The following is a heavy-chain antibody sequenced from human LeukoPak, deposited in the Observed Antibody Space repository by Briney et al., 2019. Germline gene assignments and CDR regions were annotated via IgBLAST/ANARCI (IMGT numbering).Heavy chain of an antibody. CDR1: GFTFSSYA. J-gene: IGHJ4*02. D-gene: IGHD6-19*01. CDR2: ITGSGGST. CDR3: AKDGPPSSGWYYFDY. V-gene: IGHV3-23*01. Sequence: GGSLRLSCAASGFTFSSYAMSWVRQAPGKGLEWVSAITGSGGSTYYADSVKGRFTISRDNSKNTLYLQMNSLRAEDTAVYYCAKDGPPSSGWYYFDYWGQGTLVTVSS.